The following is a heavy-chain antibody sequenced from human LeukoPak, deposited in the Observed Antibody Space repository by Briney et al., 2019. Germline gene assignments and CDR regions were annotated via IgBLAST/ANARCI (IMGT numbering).Heavy chain of an antibody. CDR1: GFTFDDYA. D-gene: IGHD3-9*01. CDR2: ISCNSGSI. V-gene: IGHV3-9*01. CDR3: TRDLMDYDVSTGLHHYYMDV. Sequence: GRSLRLSCAASGFTFDDYAMHWVRQAPGKGLEWVSGISCNSGSIGYADSVRGRFTISRDNAKNTLYLQMNTLRVEDTAVYYCTRDLMDYDVSTGLHHYYMDVWGQGTTVTVSS. J-gene: IGHJ6*02.